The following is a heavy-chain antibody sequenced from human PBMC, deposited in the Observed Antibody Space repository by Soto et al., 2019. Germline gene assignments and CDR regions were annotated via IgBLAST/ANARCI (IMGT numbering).Heavy chain of an antibody. CDR3: ARDGSYSSSWPLD. D-gene: IGHD6-13*01. Sequence: QVQLVQSGAEEKKPGASVKVSCKASGYTFTSYAMHWVRQAPGQRLEWMGWINAGNGNTKYSQKFQGRVTITRDTDASTAYMELSSLRSEDTAVYYCARDGSYSSSWPLDWGQGTLVTVSS. J-gene: IGHJ4*02. V-gene: IGHV1-3*05. CDR2: INAGNGNT. CDR1: GYTFTSYA.